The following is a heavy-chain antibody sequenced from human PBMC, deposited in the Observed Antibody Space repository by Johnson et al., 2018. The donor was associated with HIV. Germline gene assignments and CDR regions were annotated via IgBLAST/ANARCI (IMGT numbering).Heavy chain of an antibody. CDR2: IRYDGSNK. D-gene: IGHD6-6*01. V-gene: IGHV3-30*02. CDR1: GFTVSSNY. Sequence: QVQLVESGGGLVQPGGSLRLSCAASGFTVSSNYMSWVRQAPGKGLEWVAFIRYDGSNKYYADSVKGRFTISRDNSKNTLYLQMNSLRAEDTAVYYCAKVLAGIAARPLTFDAFDIWGQGTMVTVSS. J-gene: IGHJ3*02. CDR3: AKVLAGIAARPLTFDAFDI.